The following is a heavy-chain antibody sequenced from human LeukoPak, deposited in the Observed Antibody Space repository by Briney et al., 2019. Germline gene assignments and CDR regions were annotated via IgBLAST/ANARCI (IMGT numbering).Heavy chain of an antibody. J-gene: IGHJ4*02. D-gene: IGHD4-23*01. CDR3: ARSLTVAPFDY. CDR2: VYPGDSDT. CDR1: GYSFASYW. V-gene: IGHV5-51*01. Sequence: GESLKISCKGSGYSFASYWIGWVRQMPGKGLEWVGVVYPGDSDTRYSPSFQGQVTISADKSISTAYLQWNSLKASDTAMYYCARSLTVAPFDYWGQGTLVTVSS.